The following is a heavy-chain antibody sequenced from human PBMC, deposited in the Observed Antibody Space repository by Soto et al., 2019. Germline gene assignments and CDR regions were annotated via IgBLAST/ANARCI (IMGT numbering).Heavy chain of an antibody. J-gene: IGHJ4*02. D-gene: IGHD3-22*01. CDR1: GGSISSGDYY. Sequence: PSETLSLTCTVSGGSISSGDYYWSWICQPPGKGLEWIGYIYYSGSTYYNPSLKSRVTISVDTSKNQFSLKLSSVTAADTAVYYCARAPGYYDSSGYYINYFDYWGQGTLVTVSS. CDR2: IYYSGST. CDR3: ARAPGYYDSSGYYINYFDY. V-gene: IGHV4-30-4*01.